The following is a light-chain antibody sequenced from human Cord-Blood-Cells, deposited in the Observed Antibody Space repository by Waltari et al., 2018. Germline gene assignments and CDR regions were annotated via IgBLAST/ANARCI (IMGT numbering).Light chain of an antibody. V-gene: IGKV1-27*01. CDR1: QGISNY. CDR3: QKYNSAPWT. J-gene: IGKJ1*01. Sequence: DIQMTQSPSSLSASVGDRVNITCRASQGISNYLAWYQQKPGKVPKLLIYAASTLQSGVPSRFSGMGSGTDFTLTISSLQPEDVATYYCQKYNSAPWTFGQGTKVEIK. CDR2: AAS.